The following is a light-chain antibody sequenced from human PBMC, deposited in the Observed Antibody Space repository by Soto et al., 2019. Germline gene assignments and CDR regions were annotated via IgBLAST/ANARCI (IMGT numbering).Light chain of an antibody. CDR1: QTISTY. CDR2: ASF. Sequence: IQMTQSPSSLSASVGDRVTITCRASQTISTYLNWYQQKPGKAPQLLIYASFSLQSGVPSRFSGSGSGTDFTLTITSLQPEDFATYICQQSYGMPWTFGQGTKVEV. V-gene: IGKV1-39*01. CDR3: QQSYGMPWT. J-gene: IGKJ1*01.